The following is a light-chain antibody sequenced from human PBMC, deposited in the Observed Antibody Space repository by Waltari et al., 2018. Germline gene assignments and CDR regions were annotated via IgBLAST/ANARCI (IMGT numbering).Light chain of an antibody. J-gene: IGLJ2*01. V-gene: IGLV3-19*01. CDR3: NSRDSSDNPV. Sequence: SSELTQDPAMSVALGQTVRITCQGDSLRRFYASWYQQKPGQAPVLVMYGKNNRPSGIPDRFSDSSSGNTAPLTITGAQAEDEADYYCNSRDSSDNPVFGGGTKLTVL. CDR1: SLRRFY. CDR2: GKN.